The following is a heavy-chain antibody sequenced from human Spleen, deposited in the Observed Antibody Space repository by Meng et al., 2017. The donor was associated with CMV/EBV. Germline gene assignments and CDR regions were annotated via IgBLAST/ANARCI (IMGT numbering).Heavy chain of an antibody. CDR1: GGSISSSSYY. CDR2: IYYSGST. J-gene: IGHJ6*02. V-gene: IGHV4-39*07. CDR3: ASPHPTYGMDV. Sequence: SETLSLTCTVPGGSISSSSYYWGWIRQPPGKGLEWIGSIYYSGSTYYNPSLKSRVTISVDTSTNHFSLKLSSVTAADTAVYYCASPHPTYGMDVWGQGTTVTVSS.